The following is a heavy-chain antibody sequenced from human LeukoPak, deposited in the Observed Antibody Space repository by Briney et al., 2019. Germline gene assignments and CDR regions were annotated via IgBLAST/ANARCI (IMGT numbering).Heavy chain of an antibody. J-gene: IGHJ4*02. CDR3: ARDGSSFDY. D-gene: IGHD2-15*01. CDR2: IKEDGSEK. Sequence: GGSLRLSCAAPGFTFSNYWMSWVRQAPGKGLEWVANIKEDGSEKYYVDSVKGRFTISRDNAKNSLYLQMNSLRAEDTAVYYCARDGSSFDYWGQGTLVTVSS. CDR1: GFTFSNYW. V-gene: IGHV3-7*01.